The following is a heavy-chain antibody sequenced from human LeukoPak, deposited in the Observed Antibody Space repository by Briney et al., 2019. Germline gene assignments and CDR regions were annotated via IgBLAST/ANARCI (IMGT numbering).Heavy chain of an antibody. CDR2: IYYSGST. D-gene: IGHD2-21*02. J-gene: IGHJ4*02. CDR1: GGSISSYY. V-gene: IGHV4-59*01. Sequence: SETLSLTCTVSGGSISSYYWSWVRQPPGKGLEWIGYIYYSGSTNYNPSLKSRVTISVDTSKNQFSLKLSSVTAADTAVYYCARYVVVTAYFDYWGQGTLVTVSS. CDR3: ARYVVVTAYFDY.